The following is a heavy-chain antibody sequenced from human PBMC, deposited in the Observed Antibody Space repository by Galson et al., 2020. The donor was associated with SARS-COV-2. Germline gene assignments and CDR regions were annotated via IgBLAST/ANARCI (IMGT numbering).Heavy chain of an antibody. J-gene: IGHJ5*02. Sequence: GGSLRLSCAASGFTFSSYEMNWVRQAPGKGLEWVSYISSSGSTIYYADSVKGRFTISRDNAKNSLYLQMNSLRAEDTAVYYCARETIEDSLNYYDSSGYRRPFDPWGQGTLVTVSS. CDR3: ARETIEDSLNYYDSSGYRRPFDP. CDR1: GFTFSSYE. CDR2: ISSSGSTI. V-gene: IGHV3-48*03. D-gene: IGHD3-22*01.